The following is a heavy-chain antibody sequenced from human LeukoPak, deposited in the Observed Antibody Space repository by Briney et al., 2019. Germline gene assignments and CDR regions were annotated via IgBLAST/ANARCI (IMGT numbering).Heavy chain of an antibody. D-gene: IGHD2-2*01. J-gene: IGHJ5*02. CDR2: INWNSGSI. CDR3: ARDHYCSSTSCYVSDP. Sequence: PGRSLTLSCAASGFTFDDYAMHWVRQAPGKGLEWVSGINWNSGSIGYADSVKGRFTISRDNARNTLYLQLNSLRAEDTAVYYCARDHYCSSTSCYVSDPWGQGTLVTVSS. CDR1: GFTFDDYA. V-gene: IGHV3-9*01.